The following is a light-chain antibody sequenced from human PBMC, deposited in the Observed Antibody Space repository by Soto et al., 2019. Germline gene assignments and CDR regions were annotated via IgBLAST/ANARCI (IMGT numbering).Light chain of an antibody. CDR1: QSINTY. Sequence: EVVLTQSPATLSSSPGESVTLSCRASQSINTYLPWYQQKPGQVPRLLIYDASYRAAGIPSRFSGSGSGTDFTLTISSLEPADFAIYHCQQRSNWPLTFGGGTKVEI. V-gene: IGKV3-11*01. J-gene: IGKJ4*01. CDR3: QQRSNWPLT. CDR2: DAS.